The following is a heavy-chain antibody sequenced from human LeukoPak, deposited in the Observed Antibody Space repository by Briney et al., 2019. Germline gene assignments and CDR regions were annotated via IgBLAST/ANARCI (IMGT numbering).Heavy chain of an antibody. Sequence: GGSLRLSCAASGFTFSSYSMNWVRQAPGKGLEWVSSISSSSSYIYYADSVKGRFTISRDNAKNSLYLQMNSLRAEDTAVYYCAKDWSSIVVVPAAIPWGQGTLVTVSS. CDR1: GFTFSSYS. D-gene: IGHD2-2*01. J-gene: IGHJ5*02. CDR3: AKDWSSIVVVPAAIP. CDR2: ISSSSSYI. V-gene: IGHV3-21*01.